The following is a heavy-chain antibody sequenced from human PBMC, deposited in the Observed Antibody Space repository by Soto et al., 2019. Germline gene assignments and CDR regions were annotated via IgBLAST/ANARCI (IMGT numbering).Heavy chain of an antibody. CDR1: GGFFSGYY. CDR2: INHSGST. CDR3: ARGGRRAPRYCSSTSCYAGIGDGMDV. Sequence: SETLSLTCAVYGGFFSGYYWSWISPPPGKGLEWLGAINHSGSTNYNPSLKSRVTISVDTSKNQFSLKLSSVTAADTAVYYCARGGRRAPRYCSSTSCYAGIGDGMDVWGQGTTVTVSS. D-gene: IGHD2-2*01. V-gene: IGHV4-34*01. J-gene: IGHJ6*02.